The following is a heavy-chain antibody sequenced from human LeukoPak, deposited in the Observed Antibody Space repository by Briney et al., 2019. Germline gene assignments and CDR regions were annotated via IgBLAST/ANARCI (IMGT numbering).Heavy chain of an antibody. Sequence: PGGSLRLSCAASGFTASRNNLIWVRQPPGKGLEWVSVIYSGDSTYYAESVQGRFTISRDRTKNTVYLQMNSLRAEDTAVYYCASGGHGGGWSNFEYWGQGTLVTVSS. V-gene: IGHV3-53*01. CDR3: ASGGHGGGWSNFEY. CDR2: IYSGDST. J-gene: IGHJ4*02. D-gene: IGHD6-19*01. CDR1: GFTASRNN.